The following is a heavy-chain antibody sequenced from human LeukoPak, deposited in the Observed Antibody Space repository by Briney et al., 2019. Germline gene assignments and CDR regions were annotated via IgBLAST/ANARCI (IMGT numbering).Heavy chain of an antibody. Sequence: GGSLRLSCAASGFTFRSYEMNWVRQAPGKGLEWVSYISTSGSTIYYADSVKGRFTISRDNAKNSLYLQMNSLRAEDTAVYYCARVGAYYTYPFDYWGQGTLVSVSS. CDR1: GFTFRSYE. J-gene: IGHJ4*02. V-gene: IGHV3-48*03. CDR3: ARVGAYYTYPFDY. CDR2: ISTSGSTI. D-gene: IGHD3-3*01.